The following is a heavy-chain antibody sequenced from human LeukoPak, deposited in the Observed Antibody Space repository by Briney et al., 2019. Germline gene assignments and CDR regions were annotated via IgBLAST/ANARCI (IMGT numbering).Heavy chain of an antibody. CDR1: GGSSSGYY. V-gene: IGHV4-34*03. CDR2: ISHSGST. D-gene: IGHD4-17*01. Sequence: SETLSLTCAVYGGSSSGYYWSWIRQPPGKGLEWIGEISHSGSTNYNPSLKSRVTISVDKSKNQFSLKLSSVTAADTAVYYCYGYGDPYYFGYWGQGTLVTVSS. CDR3: YGYGDPYYFGY. J-gene: IGHJ4*02.